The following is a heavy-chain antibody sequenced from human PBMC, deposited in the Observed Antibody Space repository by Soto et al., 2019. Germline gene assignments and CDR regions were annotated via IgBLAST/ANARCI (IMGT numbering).Heavy chain of an antibody. V-gene: IGHV3-30*03. CDR3: ARNYDFWSGYPPDGDYYGMDV. CDR1: GFTFSSYG. D-gene: IGHD3-3*01. J-gene: IGHJ6*02. Sequence: GGSLRLSCAASGFTFSSYGMHWVRQAPGKGLEWVAVISYDGSNKYYADSVKGRFTISRDNSKNTLYLQMNSLRAEDTAVYYCARNYDFWSGYPPDGDYYGMDVWGQGTTVTVSS. CDR2: ISYDGSNK.